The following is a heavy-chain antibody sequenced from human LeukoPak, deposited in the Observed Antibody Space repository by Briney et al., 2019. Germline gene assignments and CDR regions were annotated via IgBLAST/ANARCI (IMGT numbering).Heavy chain of an antibody. Sequence: SVKVSCKASGGTFSSYAISWVGQAPGQGLEWMGGIIPIFGTANYAQEFQGRVTITADKSTSTAYMELSSLRSEDTAVYYCARVAYDILTGYYNYYYYGMDVWGKGTTVTVSS. D-gene: IGHD3-9*01. J-gene: IGHJ6*04. CDR2: IIPIFGTA. CDR1: GGTFSSYA. V-gene: IGHV1-69*06. CDR3: ARVAYDILTGYYNYYYYGMDV.